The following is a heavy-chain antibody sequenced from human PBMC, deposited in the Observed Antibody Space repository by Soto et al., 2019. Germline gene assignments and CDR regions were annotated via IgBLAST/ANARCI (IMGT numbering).Heavy chain of an antibody. V-gene: IGHV1-69*12. D-gene: IGHD3-22*01. Sequence: QVQLVQSGAEVKKPGSSVKVSCKASGGTFSSYAISWVRQAPGQGLEWMGGIIPIFGTANYAQKFQGRVTITADETTSTAYMELSSLRSEDTAVYYCARARTYSGYYYYFDYWGQGTLVTVSS. CDR3: ARARTYSGYYYYFDY. J-gene: IGHJ4*02. CDR1: GGTFSSYA. CDR2: IIPIFGTA.